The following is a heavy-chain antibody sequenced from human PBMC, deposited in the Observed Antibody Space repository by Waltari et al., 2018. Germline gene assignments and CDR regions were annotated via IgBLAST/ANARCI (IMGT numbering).Heavy chain of an antibody. CDR3: AFSRVTMIVVADAFDI. CDR1: GGTFSSYA. CDR2: IIPIFGTA. Sequence: QVQLVQSGAEVKKPGSSVKVSCKASGGTFSSYAISWVRQAPGQGLEWMGGIIPIFGTANYAQKFQGRVTITTDESTSTAYMELSSLRSEDTAVYYCAFSRVTMIVVADAFDIWGQGTMVTVSS. D-gene: IGHD3-22*01. V-gene: IGHV1-69*05. J-gene: IGHJ3*02.